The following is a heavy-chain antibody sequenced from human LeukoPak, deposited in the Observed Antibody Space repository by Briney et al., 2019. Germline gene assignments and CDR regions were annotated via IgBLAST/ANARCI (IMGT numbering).Heavy chain of an antibody. D-gene: IGHD1-14*01. CDR3: VRDWDHFDFDS. J-gene: IGHJ5*01. CDR2: IKGDGSHT. CDR1: GFTFSNYW. V-gene: IGHV3-74*01. Sequence: GGSLRLSCAASGFTFSNYWMHWVRQAPAKGLVRVSRIKGDGSHTVYADSVKGRFTISRDNAKNTLYLQMKSLRDEDTAVYYCVRDWDHFDFDSWGQGTLVTVSS.